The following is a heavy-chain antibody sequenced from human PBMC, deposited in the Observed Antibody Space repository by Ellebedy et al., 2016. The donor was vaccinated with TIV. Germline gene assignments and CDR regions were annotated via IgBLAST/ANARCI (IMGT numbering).Heavy chain of an antibody. CDR3: ARDLRYGGNHRRVGGIPVY. J-gene: IGHJ4*02. V-gene: IGHV1-2*02. CDR1: GYTFTGYY. CDR2: INPNSGGT. D-gene: IGHD4-23*01. Sequence: ASVKVSCKGSGYTFTGYYMHWVRQAPGQGLEWMGWINPNSGGTNYAQKFQGRVTMTRDTSISTAYMELSRLRSDDTAVYYCARDLRYGGNHRRVGGIPVYWGQGTLVTVSS.